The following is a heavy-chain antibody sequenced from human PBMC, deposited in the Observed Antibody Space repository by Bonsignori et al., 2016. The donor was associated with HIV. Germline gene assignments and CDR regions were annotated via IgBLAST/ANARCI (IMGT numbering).Heavy chain of an antibody. CDR3: ARDPAVYSSSWSFDY. D-gene: IGHD6-13*01. V-gene: IGHV3-21*01. CDR2: ISSSSSYI. J-gene: IGHJ4*02. Sequence: VRQAPGKGLEWVSSISSSSSYIYYADSVKGRFTISRDNAKNSLYLQMNSLRAEDTAVYYCARDPAVYSSSWSFDYWGQGTLVTVSS.